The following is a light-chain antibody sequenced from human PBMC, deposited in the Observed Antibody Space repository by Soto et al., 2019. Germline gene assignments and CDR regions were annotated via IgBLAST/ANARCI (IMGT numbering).Light chain of an antibody. Sequence: EIVMTQSPATLSVSPGERATLSCRDSQSVSSNLAWYQQKPGQAPRLLIYGASTRATGIPARFSSSGSGTEFTLTISSLQPEDFAVYYCQQYGSSPFTFGGGTKVDIK. J-gene: IGKJ4*01. CDR1: QSVSSN. CDR3: QQYGSSPFT. CDR2: GAS. V-gene: IGKV3-15*01.